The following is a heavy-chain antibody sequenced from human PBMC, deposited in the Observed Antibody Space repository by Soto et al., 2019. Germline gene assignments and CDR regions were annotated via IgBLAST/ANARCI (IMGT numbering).Heavy chain of an antibody. CDR2: ITKGGETT. V-gene: IGHV3-11*01. J-gene: IGHJ4*02. D-gene: IGHD5-12*01. CDR3: ARDPQRRDGYNFDS. Sequence: GGSLRLSCAASGFIFTDYSLSWIRQAPGKGLEWVSYITKGGETTQHADSVKGRFTISRDNAKKVLFLQMNSLRAEDTAVYYCARDPQRRDGYNFDSRGRGTLVTVSS. CDR1: GFIFTDYS.